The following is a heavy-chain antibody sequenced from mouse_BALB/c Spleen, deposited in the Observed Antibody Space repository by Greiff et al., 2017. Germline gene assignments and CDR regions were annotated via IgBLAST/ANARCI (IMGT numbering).Heavy chain of an antibody. CDR2: IYPGDGDT. V-gene: IGHV1-82*01. CDR3: AREDLYYAMDY. Sequence: LQESGPELVKPGASVKISCKASGYAFSSSWMNWVKQRPGQGLEWIGRIYPGDGDTNYNGKFKGKATLTADKSSSTAYMQLSSLTSVDSAVYFCAREDLYYAMDYWGQGTSVTVSS. CDR1: GYAFSSSW. J-gene: IGHJ4*01.